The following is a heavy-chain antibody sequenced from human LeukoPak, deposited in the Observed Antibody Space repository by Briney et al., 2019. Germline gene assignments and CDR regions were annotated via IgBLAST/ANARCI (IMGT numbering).Heavy chain of an antibody. D-gene: IGHD6-13*01. CDR3: ATRLSSSWYFDY. V-gene: IGHV4-39*01. CDR2: IYYSWTT. Sequence: SETLSLTCTVSGGSISSSSYYWGWIRQPPGKGLEWIGNIYYSWTTYCNPSLKSRVTMSVDTSQNQFSLKLSSVTAADTAVYYCATRLSSSWYFDYWGQGTLVTVSS. CDR1: GGSISSSSYY. J-gene: IGHJ4*02.